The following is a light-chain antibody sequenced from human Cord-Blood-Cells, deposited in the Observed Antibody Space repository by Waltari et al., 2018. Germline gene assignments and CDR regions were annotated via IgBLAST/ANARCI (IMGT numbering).Light chain of an antibody. CDR2: EVS. CDR1: SSDVGSSTL. J-gene: IGLJ1*01. CDR3: CSYAGSSTYV. V-gene: IGLV2-23*02. Sequence: QSALTQPASVSGSPGQSITISCTGTSSDVGSSTLVSWYQPHPGKAPKLMIYEVSKRPSGVSNRFSGSKSGNTASLTISGLQAEDEADYYCCSYAGSSTYVFGTGTKVTVL.